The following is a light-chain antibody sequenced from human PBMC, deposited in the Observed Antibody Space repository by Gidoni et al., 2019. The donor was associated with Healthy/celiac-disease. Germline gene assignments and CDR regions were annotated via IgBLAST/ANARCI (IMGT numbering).Light chain of an antibody. J-gene: IGLJ2*01. CDR3: SSYAGSNNVV. CDR2: AVS. Sequence: QSALTQPPSASGSPGPSVTIPCTGTSSDVGCYNYVPWYPQTPGKAPKLMIYAVSKRPSRVPDRFSGSKSGNTASLTVSGLQAEYEADYYCSSYAGSNNVVFGGGTKLTVL. CDR1: SSDVGCYNY. V-gene: IGLV2-8*01.